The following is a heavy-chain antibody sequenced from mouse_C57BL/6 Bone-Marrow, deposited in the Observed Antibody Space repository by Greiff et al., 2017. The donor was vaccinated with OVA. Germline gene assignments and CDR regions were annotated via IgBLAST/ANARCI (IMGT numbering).Heavy chain of an antibody. CDR3: ARYYYGSSPYWYFDV. CDR1: GFTFGDYG. D-gene: IGHD1-1*01. CDR2: ISSGSSTI. V-gene: IGHV5-17*01. J-gene: IGHJ1*03. Sequence: DVKLQESGGGLVKPGGSLKLSCAASGFTFGDYGMHWVRQAPEKGLEWVAYISSGSSTIYYADTVKGRFTISRDNAKNTLFLQMTSLRSEDTAMYYCARYYYGSSPYWYFDVWGTGTTVTVSS.